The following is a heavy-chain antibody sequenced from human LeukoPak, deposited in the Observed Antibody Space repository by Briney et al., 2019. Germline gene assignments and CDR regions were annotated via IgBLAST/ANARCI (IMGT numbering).Heavy chain of an antibody. J-gene: IGHJ4*02. CDR3: ARDYYDSSGYYYFDY. CDR1: GYTFTSYG. V-gene: IGHV1-18*01. D-gene: IGHD3-22*01. CDR2: ISAYNGNT. Sequence: ASVKVSCKASGYTFTSYGISWVRQAPGQGLEWMGWISAYNGNTNYAQKLQGRVTMTTDTSTSTAYMELRSLRSDDTAVYYCARDYYDSSGYYYFDYWGQGTLVTVSS.